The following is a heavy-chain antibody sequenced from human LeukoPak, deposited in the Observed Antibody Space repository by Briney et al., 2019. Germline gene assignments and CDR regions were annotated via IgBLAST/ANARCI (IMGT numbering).Heavy chain of an antibody. CDR1: GFTFSSYA. J-gene: IGHJ4*02. CDR3: ARDGPAAGLSLDY. Sequence: GGSLRLSCAASGFTFSSYAMHWVRQAPGKGLEWVANINQDGSEKYYVDSVKGRFTISRDNAKNSLSLQMNTLRVEDTAVYYCARDGPAAGLSLDYWGQGILVTVSS. V-gene: IGHV3-7*03. CDR2: INQDGSEK. D-gene: IGHD6-13*01.